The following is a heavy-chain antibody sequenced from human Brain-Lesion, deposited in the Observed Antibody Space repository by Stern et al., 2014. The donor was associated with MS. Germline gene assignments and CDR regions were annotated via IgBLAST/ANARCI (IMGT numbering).Heavy chain of an antibody. CDR1: GGSISSGGYY. CDR3: ARGRVVPGFQYYATDV. J-gene: IGHJ6*02. CDR2: IFNSGST. V-gene: IGHV4-61*02. D-gene: IGHD2-2*01. Sequence: VHLVESGPGLVKPSQTLSLSCTVSGGSISSGGYYWSWIRQPAGKGLEWIGRIFNSGSTSYNPSLKSRVTKSIATSQNQLSLRLNSRTAADTAVYYCARGRVVPGFQYYATDVWGQGTTVIVSS.